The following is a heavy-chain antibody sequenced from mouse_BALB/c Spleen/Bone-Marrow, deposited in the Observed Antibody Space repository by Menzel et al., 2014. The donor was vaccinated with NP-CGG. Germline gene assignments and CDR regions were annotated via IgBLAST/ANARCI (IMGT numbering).Heavy chain of an antibody. J-gene: IGHJ2*01. CDR2: IYPGTGST. CDR3: ARGAGPFDY. Sequence: QVQLQQSGAELVRVVPGASVTLSCKTSGYIFTSYCIHWVKQRSGQGLEWIARIYPGTGSTYYNEKFKGKATLTADKSSSTAYMQLSSLKSEDSAVYFCARGAGPFDYWGQGTTLTVSS. V-gene: IGHV1-76*01. CDR1: GYIFTSYC. D-gene: IGHD3-3*01.